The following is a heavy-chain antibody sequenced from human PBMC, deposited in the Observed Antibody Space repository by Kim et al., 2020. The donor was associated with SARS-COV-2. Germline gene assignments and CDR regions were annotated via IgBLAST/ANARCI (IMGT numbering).Heavy chain of an antibody. V-gene: IGHV4-4*02. CDR2: IYHSGST. Sequence: SETLSLTCAVSGGSISSSNWWSWVRQPPGKGLGWIGEIYHSGSTNYNPSLKSRVTISVDKSKNQFSLKLSSVTAADTAVYYCARDLSRRIDGSDYWGQGTLVTVSS. J-gene: IGHJ4*02. CDR1: GGSISSSNW. D-gene: IGHD2-15*01. CDR3: ARDLSRRIDGSDY.